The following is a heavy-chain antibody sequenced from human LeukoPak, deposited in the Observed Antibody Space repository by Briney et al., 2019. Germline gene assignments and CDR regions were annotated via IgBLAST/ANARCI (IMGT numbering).Heavy chain of an antibody. CDR2: IRSKAYGGTT. Sequence: GRSLRLSCTASGFTFGDYAMSWVRQAPGKGLEWVGFIRSKAYGGTTEYAASVKGRFTISRDDSKSIAYLQMNSLKTEDTAVYYCTRVLDYGQDYYYGMGVWGQGTTVTVSS. CDR3: TRVLDYGQDYYYGMGV. CDR1: GFTFGDYA. V-gene: IGHV3-49*04. J-gene: IGHJ6*02. D-gene: IGHD4-17*01.